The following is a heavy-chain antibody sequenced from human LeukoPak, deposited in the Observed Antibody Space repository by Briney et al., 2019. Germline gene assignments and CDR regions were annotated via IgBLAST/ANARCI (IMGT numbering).Heavy chain of an antibody. CDR1: GYTFTSYG. D-gene: IGHD6-13*01. CDR3: ARDKYSRWQQLGVHYYYYMDV. V-gene: IGHV1-18*01. Sequence: VASVKVSCKASGYTFTSYGISWVRQAPGQGLEWMGWISAYNGNTNYAQKLQGRVTMTTDTSTSTAYMELRSLRSDDTAVYYCARDKYSRWQQLGVHYYYYMDVWGKGTTVTISS. J-gene: IGHJ6*03. CDR2: ISAYNGNT.